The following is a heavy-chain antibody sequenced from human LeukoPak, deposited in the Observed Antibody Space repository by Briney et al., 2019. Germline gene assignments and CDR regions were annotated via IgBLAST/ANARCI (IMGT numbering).Heavy chain of an antibody. CDR1: GFTFSSYA. V-gene: IGHV3-23*01. CDR3: AKEGGPLWFGESYFDY. Sequence: GGSLRLSCAASGFTFSSYAMGWVRQAPGKGLEWVSAISGSGGSTYYADSVKGRFTISRDNSKNTLYLQMNSLRAEDTAVYYCAKEGGPLWFGESYFDYWGQGTLVTVSS. D-gene: IGHD3-10*01. CDR2: ISGSGGST. J-gene: IGHJ4*02.